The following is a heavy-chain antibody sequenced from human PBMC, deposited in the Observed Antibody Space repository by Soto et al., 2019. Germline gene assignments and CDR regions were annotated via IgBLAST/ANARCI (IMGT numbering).Heavy chain of an antibody. D-gene: IGHD3-10*01. CDR3: AAPRDEYGSGVSWFTYGMDI. Sequence: GGSLRLSGLASGFTFSDFVMTWVRHVPGRGLEWVASLDGAGGSTYYAESVRGRFSISRDNSQNTLFLQMKRLTVDDTAIYYCAAPRDEYGSGVSWFTYGMDIWGQGTTVTVSS. J-gene: IGHJ6*02. CDR1: GFTFSDFV. V-gene: IGHV3-23*01. CDR2: LDGAGGST.